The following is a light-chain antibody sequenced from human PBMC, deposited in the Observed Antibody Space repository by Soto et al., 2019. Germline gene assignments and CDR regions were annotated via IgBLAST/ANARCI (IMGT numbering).Light chain of an antibody. Sequence: DIQMTQSPSSLSASVGDRVTITCRASQSISTFLNWYQQKPGKAPKLLIYGASNLESGVPSTFTGSGSVTYFTLTISSLQPEDFATYYCQQCFSTPLLTFGGGTKVEIK. J-gene: IGKJ4*01. V-gene: IGKV1-39*01. CDR3: QQCFSTPLLT. CDR2: GAS. CDR1: QSISTF.